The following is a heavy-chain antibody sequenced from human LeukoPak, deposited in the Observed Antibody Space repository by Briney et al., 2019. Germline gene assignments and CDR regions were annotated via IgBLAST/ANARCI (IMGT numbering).Heavy chain of an antibody. CDR2: IKHDGSEK. D-gene: IGHD2-15*01. CDR3: ARENRWTHFDY. V-gene: IGHV3-7*04. CDR1: GFTFSSYW. Sequence: GGSLRLSCVVSGFTFSSYWMSWVRQAPGKGLEWVANIKHDGSEKYYVDSVKGRFTISRDNAKNSLYLQMNSLGAEDTAVYYCARENRWTHFDYWGQGTLVTVSS. J-gene: IGHJ4*02.